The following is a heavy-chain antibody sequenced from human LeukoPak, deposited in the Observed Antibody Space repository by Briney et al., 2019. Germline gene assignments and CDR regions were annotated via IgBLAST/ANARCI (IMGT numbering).Heavy chain of an antibody. J-gene: IGHJ4*02. Sequence: VASVKVSCKASGYTFTGYYMHWVRQAPGQGLEWMGWINPNSGGTNYAQKFQGRVTITRDTSISTAYMELSRLRSDDTAVYYCARGNPIAARPDYWGQGTLVTVSS. CDR3: ARGNPIAARPDY. CDR2: INPNSGGT. D-gene: IGHD6-6*01. V-gene: IGHV1-2*02. CDR1: GYTFTGYY.